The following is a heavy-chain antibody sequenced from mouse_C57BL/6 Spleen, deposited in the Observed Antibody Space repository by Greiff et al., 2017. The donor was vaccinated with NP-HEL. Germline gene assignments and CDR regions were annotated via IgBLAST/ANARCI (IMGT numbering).Heavy chain of an antibody. Sequence: EVQLVESGGYLVKPGGSLKLSCAASGFTFSSYGMSWVRQTPDKRLEWVATISSGGSYNYYPDSVKGRFTISRDNAKNTLSLQMSSLKSEDTAMYYCARLYDGYYIDYWGQGTTLTVSS. CDR1: GFTFSSYG. J-gene: IGHJ2*01. D-gene: IGHD2-3*01. CDR2: ISSGGSYN. V-gene: IGHV5-6*01. CDR3: ARLYDGYYIDY.